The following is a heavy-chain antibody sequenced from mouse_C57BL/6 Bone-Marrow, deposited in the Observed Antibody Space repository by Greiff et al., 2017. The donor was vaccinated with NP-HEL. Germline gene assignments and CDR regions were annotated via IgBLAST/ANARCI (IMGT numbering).Heavy chain of an antibody. V-gene: IGHV1-64*01. CDR3: ARRLLRRDCTMDY. Sequence: QVQLQQPGAELVKPGASVKFSCKASGYTFTSYWMHWVTQRPGQGLEWIGMIHPNSGRTSSTEKFKSKATLTVDKSSSTADIQLSSVTTEDAAVYYCARRLLRRDCTMDYWGQGTAVPVSA. CDR1: GYTFTSYW. CDR2: IHPNSGRT. J-gene: IGHJ4*01. D-gene: IGHD1-1*01.